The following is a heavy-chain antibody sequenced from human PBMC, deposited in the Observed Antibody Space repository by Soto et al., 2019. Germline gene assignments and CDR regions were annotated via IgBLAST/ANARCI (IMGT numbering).Heavy chain of an antibody. Sequence: GGSLGLSCAASGVSLRIYAMSGVRQAPGKGLEWVSAISGSGGSTYYADSVKGRFTISRDNSKNTLYLQMNSLRAEDTAVYYCAKALGDWLTDYWGQGTLVTGSS. CDR1: GVSLRIYA. CDR2: ISGSGGST. CDR3: AKALGDWLTDY. D-gene: IGHD3-9*01. J-gene: IGHJ4*02. V-gene: IGHV3-23*01.